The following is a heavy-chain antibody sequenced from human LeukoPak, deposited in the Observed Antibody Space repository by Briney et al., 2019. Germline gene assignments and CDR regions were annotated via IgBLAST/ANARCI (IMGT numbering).Heavy chain of an antibody. CDR2: IVVGGGNT. J-gene: IGHJ4*02. V-gene: IGHV1-58*02. Sequence: SVKVSCKASGGTFSSYAISWVRQAPGQGLEWMGGIVVGGGNTNYAQKFQDRVTITRDMSTSTAYMELSSLRFEDTAVYYCATPSPRGIDYWGQGTLVTVSS. D-gene: IGHD5-12*01. CDR3: ATPSPRGIDY. CDR1: GGTFSSYA.